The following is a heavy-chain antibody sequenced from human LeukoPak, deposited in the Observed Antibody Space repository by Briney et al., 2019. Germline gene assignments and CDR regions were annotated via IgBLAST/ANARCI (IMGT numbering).Heavy chain of an antibody. CDR3: ARMVADSPFYYYYMDV. CDR1: DYSISSGYY. V-gene: IGHV4-38-2*02. J-gene: IGHJ6*03. D-gene: IGHD2-15*01. Sequence: PSETLSLTCTVSDYSISSGYYWGWIRQPPGKGLEWTGSIFQSGHTYYNPSLKSRVTISVDTSKNQFSLKLSSVTAADTAVYYCARMVADSPFYYYYMDVWGKGTTVTVSS. CDR2: IFQSGHT.